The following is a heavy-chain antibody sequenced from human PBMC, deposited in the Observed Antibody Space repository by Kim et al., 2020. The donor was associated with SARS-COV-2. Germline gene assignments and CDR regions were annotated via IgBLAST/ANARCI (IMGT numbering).Heavy chain of an antibody. CDR2: IIPIFGTA. J-gene: IGHJ4*02. CDR3: ARDVEAAAGFLSGD. D-gene: IGHD6-13*01. CDR1: GGTFSSYA. V-gene: IGHV1-69*13. Sequence: SVKVSCKASGGTFSSYAISWVRQAPGQGLEWMGGIIPIFGTANYAQKFQGRVTITADESTSTAYMELSSLRSEDTAVYYCARDVEAAAGFLSGDWGQGTLVTVSS.